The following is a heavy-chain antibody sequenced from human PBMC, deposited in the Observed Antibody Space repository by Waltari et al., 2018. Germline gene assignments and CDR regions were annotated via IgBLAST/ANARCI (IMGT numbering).Heavy chain of an antibody. V-gene: IGHV3-21*01. J-gene: IGHJ3*02. CDR3: ASSYCGGDCLRGAFDI. D-gene: IGHD2-21*01. CDR2: ISSSSSYI. Sequence: EVQLVESGGGLVKPGGSLRLSCAASGFTFSSYSMNWVRQAPGKGLEGVSSISSSSSYIYYADSVKGRFTISRDNAKNSLYLQMNSLRAEDTAVYYCASSYCGGDCLRGAFDIWGQGTMVTVSS. CDR1: GFTFSSYS.